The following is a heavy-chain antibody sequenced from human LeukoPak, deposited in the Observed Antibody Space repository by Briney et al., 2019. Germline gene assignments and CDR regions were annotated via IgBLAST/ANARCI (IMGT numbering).Heavy chain of an antibody. CDR3: ARASHDYGDYSHFDY. CDR2: IYTSGST. D-gene: IGHD4-17*01. J-gene: IGHJ4*02. Sequence: SETLSLTCTVSGGSISSGSYYWSWIRQPAGKGLEWIGRIYTSGSTNYNPSLKSRVTIAVDKSKNQFSLKLSSVTAADTAVYYCARASHDYGDYSHFDYWGQGTLVTVSS. CDR1: GGSISSGSYY. V-gene: IGHV4-61*02.